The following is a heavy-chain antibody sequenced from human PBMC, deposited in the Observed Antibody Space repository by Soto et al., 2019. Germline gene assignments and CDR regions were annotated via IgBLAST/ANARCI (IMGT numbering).Heavy chain of an antibody. Sequence: GASVKVSCKASGYTFTSYYMHWVRQAPGQGLEWMGIINPSGGSTGYAQKFRGRVTMTRDTSTSTVYMELSSLRSEDTAVYYCARGTNTYYYDSSGYYRWFDPWGQGTLVTVSS. V-gene: IGHV1-46*01. CDR3: ARGTNTYYYDSSGYYRWFDP. CDR1: GYTFTSYY. D-gene: IGHD3-22*01. J-gene: IGHJ5*02. CDR2: INPSGGST.